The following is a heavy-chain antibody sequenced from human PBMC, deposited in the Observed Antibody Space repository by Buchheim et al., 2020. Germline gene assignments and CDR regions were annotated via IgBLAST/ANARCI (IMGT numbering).Heavy chain of an antibody. CDR3: ARGMVVRIWGYFDY. V-gene: IGHV3-7*01. CDR2: IKQDGSEK. Sequence: EVQLLESGGGLVQPGGSLRLSCAASGFTFSSYAMSWVRQAPGKGLEWVANIKQDGSEKYYVDSVKGRFTISRDNAKNSLYLQMNSLRAEDTAVYYCARGMVVRIWGYFDYWGQGTL. J-gene: IGHJ4*02. CDR1: GFTFSSYA. D-gene: IGHD2-15*01.